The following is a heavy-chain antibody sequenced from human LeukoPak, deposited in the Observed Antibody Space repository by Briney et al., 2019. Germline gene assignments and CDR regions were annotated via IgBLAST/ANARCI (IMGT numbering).Heavy chain of an antibody. CDR2: ISYDGSNK. CDR1: GFTFSSYG. V-gene: IGHV3-30*18. Sequence: GRSLRLSCAASGFTFSSYGMHWVRQAPGKGLEWVAVISYDGSNKYYADSVKGRFTISRDNSKNTLYLQMNSLRAEDTAVYYCAKDRRYLKLGYCSGGSCTLDYWGQGTLVTVSS. CDR3: AKDRRYLKLGYCSGGSCTLDY. D-gene: IGHD2-15*01. J-gene: IGHJ4*02.